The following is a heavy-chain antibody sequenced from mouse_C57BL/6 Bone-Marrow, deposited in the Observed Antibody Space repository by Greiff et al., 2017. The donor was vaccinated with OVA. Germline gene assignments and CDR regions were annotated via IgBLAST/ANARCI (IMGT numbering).Heavy chain of an antibody. D-gene: IGHD1-1*01. CDR3: ARSSSFVKYYFDY. V-gene: IGHV1-55*01. J-gene: IGHJ2*01. Sequence: QVQLQQPGAELVKPGASVKMSCKASGYTFTSYWITWVKQRPGQGLEWIGDIYPGSGSTNYNEKFKSKATLTVDTSSSTAYMQLSSLTSEDAAVYYCARSSSFVKYYFDYWGQGTTLTVSS. CDR2: IYPGSGST. CDR1: GYTFTSYW.